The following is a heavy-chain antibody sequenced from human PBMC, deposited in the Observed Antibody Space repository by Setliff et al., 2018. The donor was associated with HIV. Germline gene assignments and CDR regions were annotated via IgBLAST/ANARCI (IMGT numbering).Heavy chain of an antibody. Sequence: SETLSLTCTVSGGSITSYYWNWIRQSPGKGLEWIGYIFDSGTTKYNPSATSRVTISVDASKNQFFLQLISVTAADTAVYYCARQGGYNSPLMVWGQGKLVTVS. J-gene: IGHJ4*02. CDR2: IFDSGTT. CDR1: GGSITSYY. D-gene: IGHD3-10*01. V-gene: IGHV4-59*08. CDR3: ARQGGYNSPLMV.